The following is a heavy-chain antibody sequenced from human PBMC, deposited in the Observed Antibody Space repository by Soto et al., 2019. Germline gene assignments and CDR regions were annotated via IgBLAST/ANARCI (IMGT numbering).Heavy chain of an antibody. CDR2: IYYSGST. D-gene: IGHD3-10*01. J-gene: IGHJ6*02. V-gene: IGHV4-39*01. CDR1: GGSISSSSYY. CDR3: ARRPMVRGVNADYYYYYGMDV. Sequence: SETLSLTCTVSGGSISSSSYYWGWIRQPPGKGLEWIGSIYYSGSTYYNPSLKSRVTISVDTSKNQFSLKLSSVTAADTAVYYCARRPMVRGVNADYYYYYGMDVWGQGTTVTAP.